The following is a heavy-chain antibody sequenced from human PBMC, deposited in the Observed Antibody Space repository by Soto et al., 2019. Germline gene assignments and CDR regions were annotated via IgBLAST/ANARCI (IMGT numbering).Heavy chain of an antibody. CDR2: ISAYNGNT. D-gene: IGHD1-1*01. CDR3: ARRSCGLERRGCWFDP. V-gene: IGHV1-18*01. CDR1: GYTFTSYG. Sequence: GASVKVSCKASGYTFTSYGISWVRQAPGQGLEWMGWISAYNGNTNYAQKLQGRVTMTTDTSTSTAYMELRSLRSDDTAVYYCARRSCGLERRGCWFDPWGQGTLVTVSS. J-gene: IGHJ5*02.